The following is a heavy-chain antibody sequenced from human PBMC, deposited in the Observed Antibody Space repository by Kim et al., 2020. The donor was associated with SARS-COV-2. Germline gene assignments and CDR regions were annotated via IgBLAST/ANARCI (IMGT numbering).Heavy chain of an antibody. V-gene: IGHV4-34*01. CDR2: INHSGST. CDR3: ARKDILTGYYIPLNAFDI. Sequence: SETLSLTCAVYGGSFCGYYWSWVRQPPGKGLEWIGEINHSGSTNYNPSLKSRVTISVDTSKNQFSLKLSSVTAADTAVYFCARKDILTGYYIPLNAFDI. J-gene: IGHJ3*02. CDR1: GGSFCGYY. D-gene: IGHD3-9*01.